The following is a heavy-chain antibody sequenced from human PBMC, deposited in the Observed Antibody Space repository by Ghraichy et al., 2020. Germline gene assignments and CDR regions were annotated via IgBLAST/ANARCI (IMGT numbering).Heavy chain of an antibody. J-gene: IGHJ4*02. V-gene: IGHV3-73*01. CDR1: GFTFSGSV. CDR2: IRTKANSYAT. D-gene: IGHD3-22*01. CDR3: TRLGYYDSSGPDY. Sequence: GESLNTSCAASGFTFSGSVMHWVRQASGKGLEWVGRIRTKANSYATVYAPSVKGRFTISRDDSKNTAYLQMNSLKTEDTAVYYCTRLGYYDSSGPDYWGQGTVVTVSS.